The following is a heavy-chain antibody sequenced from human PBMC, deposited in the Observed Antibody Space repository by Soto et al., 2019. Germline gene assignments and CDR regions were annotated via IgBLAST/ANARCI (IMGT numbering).Heavy chain of an antibody. J-gene: IGHJ6*02. CDR2: ISAYNGNT. CDR1: GYTFTSYG. D-gene: IGHD2-2*01. V-gene: IGHV1-18*04. CDR3: ARDCSSTSCYSYYYYGMDV. Sequence: ASVKVSCKASGYTFTSYGISWVRQAPGQGLEWMGWISAYNGNTNYAQKLQGRVTMTTDTSTSTAYMELRSLRSDDTAVYYCARDCSSTSCYSYYYYGMDVWGQGTTVTVYS.